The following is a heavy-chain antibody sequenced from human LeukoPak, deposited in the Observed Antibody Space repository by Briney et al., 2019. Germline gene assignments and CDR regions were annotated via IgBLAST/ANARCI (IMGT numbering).Heavy chain of an antibody. CDR3: VRDRGGYSYGSEFFDN. V-gene: IGHV1-18*01. D-gene: IGHD5-18*01. J-gene: IGHJ4*02. Sequence: ASVNVSCKASDYTFSSYGISWVLQAPGQGLEWMGWISGYNGNTEYAQKLQGRVTMTTDTSTSTAYMELRSLRSDDTAVYYCVRDRGGYSYGSEFFDNWGQGTLVTVSS. CDR2: ISGYNGNT. CDR1: DYTFSSYG.